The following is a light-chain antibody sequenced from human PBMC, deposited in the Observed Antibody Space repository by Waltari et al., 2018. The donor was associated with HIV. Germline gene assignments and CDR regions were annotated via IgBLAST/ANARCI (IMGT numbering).Light chain of an antibody. Sequence: QSALTQPPSVSGSPGQSVTISCTGTSRDLGLYNYLSWSQQCPGKPPKLVIFEVPKRPSGVPERFSGSKSGNTASLTVSGLQPEDEGDYYCSSYAAMNNFYVLFGGGTKLTVL. CDR2: EVP. J-gene: IGLJ2*01. CDR1: SRDLGLYNY. CDR3: SSYAAMNNFYVL. V-gene: IGLV2-8*01.